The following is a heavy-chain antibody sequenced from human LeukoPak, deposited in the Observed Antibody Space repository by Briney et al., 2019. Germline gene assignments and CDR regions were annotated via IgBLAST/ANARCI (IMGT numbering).Heavy chain of an antibody. CDR3: ARGSSAAREGWFDP. CDR2: IFHTGST. Sequence: SETLSLTCSVSGFSISSGYFWGWIRQPPGKGLEWIASIFHTGSTYYNPSLKSRVTISVDTSKNHFSLNLTSVTAADTAVYFCARGSSAAREGWFDPWGQRTLVTVSS. J-gene: IGHJ5*02. CDR1: GFSISSGYF. V-gene: IGHV4-38-2*02. D-gene: IGHD6-6*01.